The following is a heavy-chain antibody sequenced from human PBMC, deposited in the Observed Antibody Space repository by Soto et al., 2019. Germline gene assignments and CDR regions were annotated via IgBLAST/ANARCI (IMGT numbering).Heavy chain of an antibody. CDR3: GRERRSSSSPFDY. V-gene: IGHV3-11*06. J-gene: IGHJ4*02. Sequence: PGGSLRLSCAASGFTFSDYYMSWIRQAPGKGLEWVSYISSSSSYTNYADSVKGRFTISRDNAKNSLYLQMNSLRAEDTAVYYCGRERRSSSSPFDYWGQGTLVTVSS. D-gene: IGHD6-6*01. CDR1: GFTFSDYY. CDR2: ISSSSSYT.